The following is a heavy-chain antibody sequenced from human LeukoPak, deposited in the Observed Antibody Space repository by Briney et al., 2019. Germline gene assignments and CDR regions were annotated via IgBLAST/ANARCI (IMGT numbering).Heavy chain of an antibody. J-gene: IGHJ6*02. CDR3: VKEEYYYDRSGYLYYYYYGMDV. D-gene: IGHD3-22*01. CDR1: GFNFSTYT. Sequence: GGSLRLSCSASGFNFSTYTMHWVRQAPGKGLEYVSAMSSNGGSTYYADSVKGRFTISRDNSKNTLNLQMSSLRAEDTAVYYCVKEEYYYDRSGYLYYYYYGMDVWGQGTTVTVSS. V-gene: IGHV3-64D*09. CDR2: MSSNGGST.